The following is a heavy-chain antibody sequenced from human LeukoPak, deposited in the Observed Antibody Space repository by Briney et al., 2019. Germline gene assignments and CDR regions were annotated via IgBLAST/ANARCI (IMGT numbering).Heavy chain of an antibody. CDR1: GYTFTSYY. J-gene: IGHJ3*02. D-gene: IGHD5-24*01. V-gene: IGHV1-46*01. Sequence: ASVKVSCKASGYTFTSYYMHWVRQAPGQGLEWMGIINPSGGSTSYAQKFQGRVTMTTDTSTSTAYMELRSLRSDDTAVYYCARMAPQEAFDIWGQGTMVTVSS. CDR2: INPSGGST. CDR3: ARMAPQEAFDI.